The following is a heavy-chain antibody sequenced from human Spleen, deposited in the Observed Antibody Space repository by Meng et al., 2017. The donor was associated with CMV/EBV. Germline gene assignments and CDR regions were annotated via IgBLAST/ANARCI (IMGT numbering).Heavy chain of an antibody. CDR3: ASTSGSSGIPY. CDR1: GGSINSYY. J-gene: IGHJ4*02. D-gene: IGHD6-6*01. Sequence: SETLSLTCTVSGGSINSYYWNWIRQSPGKGLEWIGYIYYSGSTIYNSSLRSRVTISIGPSKKYFSLNLRSVTAADTAVYYCASTSGSSGIPYLGQGTQVTVSS. CDR2: IYYSGST. V-gene: IGHV4-59*01.